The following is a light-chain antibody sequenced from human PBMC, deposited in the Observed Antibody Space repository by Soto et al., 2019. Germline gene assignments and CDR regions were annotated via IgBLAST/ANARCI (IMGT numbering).Light chain of an antibody. V-gene: IGLV2-14*03. CDR3: SSYTSSDSYV. CDR1: SSDVGRYNS. Sequence: QSALTQPASLSGSPGQSITITCSGRSSDVGRYNSVSWYQHHPGKAPKVLIYDVSDRPSGISDRFSGSKSGNTASLTISGLQAEDEADYYCSSYTSSDSYVFGPGTKLTVL. CDR2: DVS. J-gene: IGLJ1*01.